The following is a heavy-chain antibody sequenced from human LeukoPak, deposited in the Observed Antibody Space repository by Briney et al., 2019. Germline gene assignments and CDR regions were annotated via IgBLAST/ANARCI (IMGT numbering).Heavy chain of an antibody. V-gene: IGHV1-18*01. D-gene: IGHD3-22*01. J-gene: IGHJ3*02. Sequence: ASVKVSCKASGYTFTSYGVSWVRQAPGQGLEWMGWISGHNGDTNYAQKFQGRVSMTTDTSTSTAYMELSSLRSEDTAVYYCARDKADSSGYRRSHAFDIWGQGTMVTVSS. CDR1: GYTFTSYG. CDR3: ARDKADSSGYRRSHAFDI. CDR2: ISGHNGDT.